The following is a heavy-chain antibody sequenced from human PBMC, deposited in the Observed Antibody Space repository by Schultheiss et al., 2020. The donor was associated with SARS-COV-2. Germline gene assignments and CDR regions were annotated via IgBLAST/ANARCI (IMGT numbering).Heavy chain of an antibody. J-gene: IGHJ2*01. CDR2: ISGSGGST. D-gene: IGHD1-1*01. CDR3: ARWNSLGYWYFDL. CDR1: GFTFSSYE. V-gene: IGHV3-48*03. Sequence: GGSLRLSCAASGFTFSSYEMNWVRQAPGKGLEWVSAISGSGGSTYYADSVKGRFTISRDNAKNSLYLQMNSLRAEDTAVYYCARWNSLGYWYFDLWGRGTLVTVSS.